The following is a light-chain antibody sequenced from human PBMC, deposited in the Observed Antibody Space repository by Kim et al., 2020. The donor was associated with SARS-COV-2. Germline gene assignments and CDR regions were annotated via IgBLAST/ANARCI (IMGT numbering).Light chain of an antibody. CDR1: QSVSSNY. CDR2: DAS. V-gene: IGKV3-20*01. J-gene: IGKJ1*01. CDR3: HQYGTSPRT. Sequence: SPGERATLSCSASQSVSSNYLAWYQQKPGQPPRLFIYDASTRATGIPDRFTGSGSGTDFTLSISRLEPGDFAVYYCHQYGTSPRTFGQGTKVDIK.